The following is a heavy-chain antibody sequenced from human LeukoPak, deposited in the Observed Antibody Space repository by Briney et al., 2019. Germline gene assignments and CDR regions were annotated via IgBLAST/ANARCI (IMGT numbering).Heavy chain of an antibody. D-gene: IGHD4-17*01. CDR2: INEGANVK. Sequence: GGSLRLSCAASGFTFSAYWMTWVRQAPGKGLEWLANINEGANVKFYVDSVKGRFIISRDNSKNTLYLQMNSLRAEDTAVYYCAKARRRSTVTPVGYWGQGTLVTVSS. J-gene: IGHJ4*02. V-gene: IGHV3-7*01. CDR3: AKARRRSTVTPVGY. CDR1: GFTFSAYW.